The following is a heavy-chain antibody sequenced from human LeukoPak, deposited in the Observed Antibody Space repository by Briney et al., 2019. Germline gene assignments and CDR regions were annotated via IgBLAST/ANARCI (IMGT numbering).Heavy chain of an antibody. Sequence: GASVKVSCKSSGYTFTTYDIHWVRQATGQGLEWMGWMNPNSGYTGYAQKFQGRVTITRDTSISTAYMELSSLRSEDTAVYYCARVAGSIDYWGQGTLVTVSS. CDR2: MNPNSGYT. J-gene: IGHJ4*02. V-gene: IGHV1-8*03. CDR1: GYTFTTYD. CDR3: ARVAGSIDY. D-gene: IGHD6-19*01.